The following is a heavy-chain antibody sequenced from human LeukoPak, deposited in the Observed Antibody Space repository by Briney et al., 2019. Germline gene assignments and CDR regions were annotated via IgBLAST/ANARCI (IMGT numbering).Heavy chain of an antibody. J-gene: IGHJ6*04. CDR3: ARDREVVTAKAQMDV. CDR1: GFTVSTNH. CDR2: IYNDANT. D-gene: IGHD2-21*02. V-gene: IGHV3-53*01. Sequence: GGSLRLSCAVSGFTVSTNHMSWVRQAPRKGLEWVSVIYNDANTYYTDSVKGRFTISRDNSKNTVFLKMNSLRAEDTAVYYCARDREVVTAKAQMDVWGKGTTVTVSS.